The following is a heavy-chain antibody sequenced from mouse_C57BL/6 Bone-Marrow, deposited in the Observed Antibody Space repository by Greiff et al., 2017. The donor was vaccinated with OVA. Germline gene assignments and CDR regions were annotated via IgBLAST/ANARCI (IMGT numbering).Heavy chain of an antibody. V-gene: IGHV1-82*01. J-gene: IGHJ1*03. D-gene: IGHD1-1*01. CDR2: IYPGDGDT. Sequence: VQLQQSGPELVKPGASVKISCKASGYAFSSSWMNWVKQRPGKGLEWIGRIYPGDGDTNYNGKFKGKATLTADKSSSTAYMQLSSLTSEDSAVYFCARTPFYYYGSHWYFDVWGTGTTVTVSS. CDR1: GYAFSSSW. CDR3: ARTPFYYYGSHWYFDV.